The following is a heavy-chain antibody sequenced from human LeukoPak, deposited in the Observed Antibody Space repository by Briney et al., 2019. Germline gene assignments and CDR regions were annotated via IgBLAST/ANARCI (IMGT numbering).Heavy chain of an antibody. D-gene: IGHD3-3*01. CDR2: INQDASEI. CDR3: ARDKRDFWSGYRDHDAFVI. V-gene: IGHV3-7*01. Sequence: SGGSLRLSCAASGFTFSTYWMNWYRQAPGKGLEWVGNINQDASEINYVDSVRGRFTISRDNAKNSLHLQMNSLRAEDTAVYYCARDKRDFWSGYRDHDAFVIWGQGTMVTVSS. J-gene: IGHJ3*02. CDR1: GFTFSTYW.